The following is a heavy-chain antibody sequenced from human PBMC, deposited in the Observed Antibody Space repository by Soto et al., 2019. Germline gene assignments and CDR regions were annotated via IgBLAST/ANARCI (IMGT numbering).Heavy chain of an antibody. Sequence: GGSLRLSCAASGFTFSSYGMHWVRQAPGKGLEWVAVIWYDGSNKYYADSVKGRFTISRDNSKNTLYLQMNSLRADVTAVYYCVRDEGAYSNYEDYWGQGTLVTVSS. J-gene: IGHJ4*02. CDR3: VRDEGAYSNYEDY. CDR1: GFTFSSYG. V-gene: IGHV3-33*01. D-gene: IGHD4-4*01. CDR2: IWYDGSNK.